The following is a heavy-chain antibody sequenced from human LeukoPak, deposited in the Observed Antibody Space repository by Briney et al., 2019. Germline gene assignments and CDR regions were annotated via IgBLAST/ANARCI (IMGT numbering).Heavy chain of an antibody. J-gene: IGHJ4*02. V-gene: IGHV4-4*07. D-gene: IGHD3-10*01. CDR3: ARVDYYGSDDY. CDR1: GASISSYY. CDR2: IYTSGST. Sequence: SETLSLTCTVSGASISSYYWSWLRQPAGKGLEWIGRIYTSGSTNYNPSLKSRVTMSVDTSKNQFSLKLSSVTAADTAVYYCARVDYYGSDDYWGQGTLVTVSS.